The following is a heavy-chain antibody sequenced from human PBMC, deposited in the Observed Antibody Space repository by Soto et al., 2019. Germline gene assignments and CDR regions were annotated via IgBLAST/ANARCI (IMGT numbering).Heavy chain of an antibody. D-gene: IGHD3-3*01. J-gene: IGHJ5*02. V-gene: IGHV3-30-3*01. Sequence: GGSLRLSCAASGFTFSSYAMHWVRQAPGKGLEWVAVISYDGSNKYYADSVKGRLTISRDNSKNTLYLQMNSLRAEDTAVYYCAREARAIFGVVINNWFDPRGQGTPVTVSS. CDR3: AREARAIFGVVINNWFDP. CDR1: GFTFSSYA. CDR2: ISYDGSNK.